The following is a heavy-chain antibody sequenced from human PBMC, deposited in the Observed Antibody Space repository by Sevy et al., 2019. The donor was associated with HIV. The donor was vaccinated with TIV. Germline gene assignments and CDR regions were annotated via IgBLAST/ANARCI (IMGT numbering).Heavy chain of an antibody. J-gene: IGHJ6*02. CDR2: ISGSDNTI. D-gene: IGHD4-17*01. Sequence: GGSLRLSCAASGFTFSDYYMSWIRQAPGKGLEWLSYISGSDNTIYYADSVKGRFTISRDKAKNSLYLQRNSLKAEDTAVYYCARDHVKDGDLGDYYYFAMDVWGQGTSVTVSS. V-gene: IGHV3-11*01. CDR1: GFTFSDYY. CDR3: ARDHVKDGDLGDYYYFAMDV.